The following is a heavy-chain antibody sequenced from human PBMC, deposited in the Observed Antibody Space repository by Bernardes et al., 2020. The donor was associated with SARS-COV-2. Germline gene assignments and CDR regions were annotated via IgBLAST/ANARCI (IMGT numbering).Heavy chain of an antibody. D-gene: IGHD3-3*01. J-gene: IGHJ4*02. CDR3: ARGDHYDPNRFDY. Sequence: SETLSLTCTVSGGSISSYHWSWIRQRPGQGLEWIANIYYTGRTRYNPSLKSRATISLDPSKSQVSLRLNSVTAADTAIYYCARGDHYDPNRFDYWGQGTLVSVSS. CDR2: IYYTGRT. CDR1: GGSISSYH. V-gene: IGHV4-59*01.